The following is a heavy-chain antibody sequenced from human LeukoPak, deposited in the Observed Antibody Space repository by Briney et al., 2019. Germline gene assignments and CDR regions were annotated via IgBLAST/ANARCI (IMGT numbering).Heavy chain of an antibody. Sequence: QPGGSLRLSCAASGFTFSSYEMNWVRQAPGKGLEWVSYISSSGNTIYYADSVKGRFTISRDNAKNSLYLQMNSLRAEDTAVYYCARDQPYGSGSYYNAAFDIWGQGTMVTVSS. J-gene: IGHJ3*02. D-gene: IGHD3-10*01. V-gene: IGHV3-48*03. CDR2: ISSSGNTI. CDR3: ARDQPYGSGSYYNAAFDI. CDR1: GFTFSSYE.